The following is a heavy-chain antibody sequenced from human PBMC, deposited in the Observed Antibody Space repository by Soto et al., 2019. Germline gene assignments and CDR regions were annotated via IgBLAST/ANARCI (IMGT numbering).Heavy chain of an antibody. CDR1: GFTFSSYA. CDR2: ISGSGGST. V-gene: IGHV3-23*01. CDR3: AKVVATGGSYYYYYMDV. Sequence: PGGSLRLSCAASGFTFSSYAMSGVRQAPGKGLEWVSAISGSGGSTYYADSVKGRFTISRDNSKNTLYLQMNSLRAEDTAVYYCAKVVATGGSYYYYYMDVWGKGTTVTVSS. J-gene: IGHJ6*03. D-gene: IGHD5-12*01.